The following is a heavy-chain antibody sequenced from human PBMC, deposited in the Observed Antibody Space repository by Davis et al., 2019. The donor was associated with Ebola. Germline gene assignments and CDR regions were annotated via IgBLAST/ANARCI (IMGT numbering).Heavy chain of an antibody. CDR3: VRGAYSYAVY. Sequence: GESLKISCAASGFTFSSYSMNWVRQAPGKGLVWVSRINSDGSSTNYADSVEGRFTISRDNAKNTLYLQMNSLRAEDTAVYYCVRGAYSYAVYWGQGTLVTVSS. V-gene: IGHV3-74*01. J-gene: IGHJ4*02. CDR1: GFTFSSYS. CDR2: INSDGSST. D-gene: IGHD5-18*01.